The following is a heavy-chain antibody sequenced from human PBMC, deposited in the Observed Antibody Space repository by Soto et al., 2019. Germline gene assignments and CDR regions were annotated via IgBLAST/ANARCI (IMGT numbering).Heavy chain of an antibody. CDR2: INAVNGNT. J-gene: IGHJ6*03. V-gene: IGHV1-3*01. D-gene: IGHD2-2*01. CDR1: GYTFTDYT. CDR3: ARDLGYCSSTSCYDYYYYYMDV. Sequence: ASVKVSCKASGYTFTDYTMHWVRQAPGQRLEWMGWINAVNGNTKYSQKFQGRVTITRDTSASTAYMELSSLRSEDTAVYYCARDLGYCSSTSCYDYYYYYMDVWGKGTMVTVSS.